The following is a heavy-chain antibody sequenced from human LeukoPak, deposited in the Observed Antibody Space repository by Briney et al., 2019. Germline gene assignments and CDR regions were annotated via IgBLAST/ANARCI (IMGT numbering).Heavy chain of an antibody. J-gene: IGHJ3*02. CDR3: ARIRDGYNDAYDI. V-gene: IGHV1-46*01. D-gene: IGHD5-24*01. Sequence: ASVKVSCRASGYTFTNYYIHWVRQAPGQGLEWMGLINPGGDNTDYAQNFQGRVTMTRDTSTSTVYMGLSSLRSEDTAVYYCARIRDGYNDAYDIWGQGTMVTVSS. CDR2: INPGGDNT. CDR1: GYTFTNYY.